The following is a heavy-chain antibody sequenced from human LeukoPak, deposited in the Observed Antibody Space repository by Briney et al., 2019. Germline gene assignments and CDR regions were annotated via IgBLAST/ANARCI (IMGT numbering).Heavy chain of an antibody. J-gene: IGHJ5*02. CDR1: GFTVTSNY. D-gene: IGHD3-10*02. V-gene: IGHV3-66*01. Sequence: GGSLRLSCAASGFTVTSNYMSWVRQAPGKGLEWVSIIYSGGGAYYADSVKGRFTISRDNSRNTLFLQMNSLRAEDTAMYYCARVFPPNWFDPWAQENLVTVSS. CDR2: IYSGGGA. CDR3: ARVFPPNWFDP.